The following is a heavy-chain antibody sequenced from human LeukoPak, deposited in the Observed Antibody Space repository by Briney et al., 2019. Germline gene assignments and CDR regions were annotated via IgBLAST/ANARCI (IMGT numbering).Heavy chain of an antibody. Sequence: PGGSLRLSCAASGFIFSINAMNWVRQAPGKGLEWVSTINYSGGSTYYADSVKGRFTISRDNSKNTLFLQMNSLRAEDTAVYYCAKDQWDLLSDVWGKGTTVIVSS. CDR2: INYSGGST. V-gene: IGHV3-23*01. CDR3: AKDQWDLLSDV. D-gene: IGHD1-26*01. J-gene: IGHJ6*04. CDR1: GFIFSINA.